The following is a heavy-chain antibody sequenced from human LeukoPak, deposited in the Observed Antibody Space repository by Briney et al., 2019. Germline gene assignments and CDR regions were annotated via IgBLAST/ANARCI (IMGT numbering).Heavy chain of an antibody. CDR3: ARHIGYGVDY. J-gene: IGHJ4*02. V-gene: IGHV4-39*07. CDR1: GGSISSSSYY. CDR2: IYYSGST. D-gene: IGHD6-13*01. Sequence: TSETLSLTCTVSGGSISSSSYYWGWIRQPPGKGLEWIGSIYYSGSTYYNPSLKSRVTISVDTSKNQFSLKLSSVTAADTAVYYCARHIGYGVDYWGQGTLVTVSS.